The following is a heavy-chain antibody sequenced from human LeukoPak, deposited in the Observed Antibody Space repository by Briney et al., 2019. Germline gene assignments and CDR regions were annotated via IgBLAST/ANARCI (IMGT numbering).Heavy chain of an antibody. Sequence: SVKVSCKASGGTFSNYAISWVRQAPGQGLEWVGRIIPILGIANYAQKFQGRVTITADKSTSTAYMALSSLGSEDTAVYYCARDCSGSYCHPSDYWGQGTLVTVSS. CDR2: IIPILGIA. V-gene: IGHV1-69*04. CDR1: GGTFSNYA. D-gene: IGHD1-26*01. CDR3: ARDCSGSYCHPSDY. J-gene: IGHJ4*02.